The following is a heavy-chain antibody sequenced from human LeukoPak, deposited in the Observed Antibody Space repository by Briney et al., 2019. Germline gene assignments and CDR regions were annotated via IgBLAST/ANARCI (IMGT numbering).Heavy chain of an antibody. J-gene: IGHJ6*02. D-gene: IGHD3-3*01. CDR1: GYTFTSYD. V-gene: IGHV1-8*01. Sequence: RASVKVSCKASGYTFTSYDINWVRQATGQGLEWMGWMNPNSGNTGYAQKFQGRVTMTRNTSISTAYMELSSLRSEDTAVYYCARGRRLRFLEWLSHYYGMDVWGQGTTVTVSS. CDR3: ARGRRLRFLEWLSHYYGMDV. CDR2: MNPNSGNT.